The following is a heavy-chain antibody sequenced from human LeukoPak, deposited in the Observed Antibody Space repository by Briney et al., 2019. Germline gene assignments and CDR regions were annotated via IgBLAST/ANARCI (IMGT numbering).Heavy chain of an antibody. CDR1: GYTFTDYY. D-gene: IGHD5-18*01. CDR2: ISAYNGNT. CDR3: ARVEGDTAMVIAYFDY. Sequence: ASVKVSCKASGYTFTDYYMHWVRQAPGQGLEWMGWISAYNGNTNYAQKLQGRVTMTTDTSTSTAYMELRSLRSDDTAVYYCARVEGDTAMVIAYFDYWGQGTLVTVSS. J-gene: IGHJ4*02. V-gene: IGHV1-18*04.